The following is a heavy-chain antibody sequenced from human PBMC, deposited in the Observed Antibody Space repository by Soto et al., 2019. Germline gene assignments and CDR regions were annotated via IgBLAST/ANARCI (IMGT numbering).Heavy chain of an antibody. CDR1: GGSFSGYY. V-gene: IGHV4-34*01. CDR2: INHSGST. D-gene: IGHD5-12*01. CDR3: ARERIVATTNYFDY. J-gene: IGHJ4*02. Sequence: SETLSLTCTVSGGSFSGYYWSWIRQPPGKGLEWIGEINHSGSTNYNPSLKSRVTISVDTSKNQFSLKLSSVTAADTAVYYCARERIVATTNYFDYWGQGTLVTVSS.